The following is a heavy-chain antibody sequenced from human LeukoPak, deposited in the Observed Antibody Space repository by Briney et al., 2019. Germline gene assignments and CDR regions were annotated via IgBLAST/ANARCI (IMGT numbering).Heavy chain of an antibody. D-gene: IGHD3-10*01. J-gene: IGHJ6*02. CDR3: TKDITRGGADV. V-gene: IGHV3-9*01. CDR2: FSLDTDRI. CDR1: GLTLSRYA. Sequence: GGSLRLSCVAPGLTLSRYAMHWVRHGPGKGLEWVAGFSLDTDRIDYADSVRGRFTLSKDDAKKTIYLQMKNMRTEYTALYYCTKDITRGGADVWGQGPTVTVSS.